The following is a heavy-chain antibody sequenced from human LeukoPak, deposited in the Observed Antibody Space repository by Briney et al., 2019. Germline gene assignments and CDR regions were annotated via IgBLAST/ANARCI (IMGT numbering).Heavy chain of an antibody. V-gene: IGHV4-34*01. Sequence: SETLSLTCAVYGGSFSGYFWTWIRQPPGKGLEWIGEINHSGSTNYNPSLKSRVTISVDTSKNQFSLKLSSVTAADTAVYYCARGRLLRFLEWFFDYWGQGTLVTVSS. J-gene: IGHJ4*02. CDR3: ARGRLLRFLEWFFDY. CDR1: GGSFSGYF. CDR2: INHSGST. D-gene: IGHD3-3*01.